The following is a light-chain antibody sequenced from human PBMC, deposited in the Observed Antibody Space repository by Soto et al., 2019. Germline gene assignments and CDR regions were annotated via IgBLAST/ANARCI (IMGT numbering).Light chain of an antibody. CDR1: QNIRGY. CDR3: QQYDTYPYT. J-gene: IGKJ2*01. V-gene: IGKV1-5*03. Sequence: DVQMTQSPSTLSASVGDRVTISCRASQNIRGYLAWYQQKPGKAPNLLIYKVSNLDNGVPPRFSXGGSGTEFTLTISSLQPDDFATYYCQQYDTYPYTFGQGTKLEIK. CDR2: KVS.